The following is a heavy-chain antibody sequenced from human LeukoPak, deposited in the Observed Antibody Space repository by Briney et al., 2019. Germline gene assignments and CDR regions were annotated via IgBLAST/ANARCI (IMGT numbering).Heavy chain of an antibody. Sequence: PSETLSLTCAVYGGSFSGYYWSWIRQPPGKGLEWIGEINHSGSTNYNPSLKSRVTISVDTSKNQFSLKLSSVPAADTAVYYCARGRGATYGRGGYYYYYMDVWGKGTTVTVSS. CDR3: ARGRGATYGRGGYYYYYMDV. J-gene: IGHJ6*03. CDR1: GGSFSGYY. V-gene: IGHV4-34*01. CDR2: INHSGST. D-gene: IGHD3-10*01.